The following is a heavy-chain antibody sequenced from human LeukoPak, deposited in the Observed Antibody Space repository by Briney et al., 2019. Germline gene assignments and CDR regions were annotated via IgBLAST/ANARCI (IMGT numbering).Heavy chain of an antibody. CDR3: AKDRSTVTPDY. V-gene: IGHV3-30*18. J-gene: IGHJ4*02. CDR2: ISYDGSNK. Sequence: GGSLRLSCAASGFTFSSYGMHWVRQAPGKGLEWVAVISYDGSNKYYADSVKGRFTISRDNSKNTLYLQMNSLRAEDTAVYYCAKDRSTVTPDYWGQRTLVTVSS. CDR1: GFTFSSYG. D-gene: IGHD4-17*01.